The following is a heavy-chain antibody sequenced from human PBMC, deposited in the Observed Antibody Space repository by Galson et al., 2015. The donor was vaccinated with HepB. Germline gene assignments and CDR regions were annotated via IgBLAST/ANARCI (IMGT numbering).Heavy chain of an antibody. CDR2: IDWDDDK. D-gene: IGHD6-13*01. CDR1: GFSLSTSGMC. J-gene: IGHJ2*01. CDR3: ARIAAAGTRDWYFDL. Sequence: PALVKPTQTLTLTCTFSGFSLSTSGMCVSWIRQPPGKALEWLARIDWDDDKYYSTSLKTRLTISKDTSKNQVVLTMTNMDPVDTATYYCARIAAAGTRDWYFDLWGRGTLVTVSS. V-gene: IGHV2-70*11.